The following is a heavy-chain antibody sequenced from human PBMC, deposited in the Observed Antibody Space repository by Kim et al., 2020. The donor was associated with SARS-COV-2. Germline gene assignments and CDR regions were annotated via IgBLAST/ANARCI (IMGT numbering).Heavy chain of an antibody. D-gene: IGHD3-10*01. V-gene: IGHV4-59*01. CDR2: IYYSGST. CDR3: GRMGDGSGSYYFDY. CDR1: GGSISSYY. Sequence: SETLSLTCTVSGGSISSYYWSWIRQPPGKGLEWIGYIYYSGSTNYNPSLKSRVTISVDTSKNQFSLKLSSVTAADTAVYYCGRMGDGSGSYYFDYWGQGTLVTVSS. J-gene: IGHJ4*02.